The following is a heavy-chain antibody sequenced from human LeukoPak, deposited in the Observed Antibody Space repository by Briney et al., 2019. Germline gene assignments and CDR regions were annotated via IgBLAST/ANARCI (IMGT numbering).Heavy chain of an antibody. CDR3: ARGYYDLLTGHVVTYYFDY. CDR1: GYIFTNYA. Sequence: ASVKVSCKASGYIFTNYAIHWVRRAPGQRLVWMGWINAGNGKANYSQKFRGRVTLTRDTSASTAYMELSSLRSEDTAVYYCARGYYDLLTGHVVTYYFDYWGQGTLVTVSS. CDR2: INAGNGKA. V-gene: IGHV1-3*01. J-gene: IGHJ4*02. D-gene: IGHD3-9*01.